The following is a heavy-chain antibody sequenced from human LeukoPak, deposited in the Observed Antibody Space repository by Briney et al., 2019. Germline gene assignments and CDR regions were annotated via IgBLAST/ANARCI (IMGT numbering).Heavy chain of an antibody. CDR2: LWGKGGTT. CDR1: GFSFSSYA. D-gene: IGHD3-22*01. Sequence: GGSPRLSCAPSGFSFSSYAMNWVRQGPGKGLEWVSGLWGKGGTTYYADSVKDRFTTSRDLPKNTLFLQIDSLRVADTAVYYCAEMPTSYYDSSGYPKGWFITWREGTRVSVSS. CDR3: AEMPTSYYDSSGYPKGWFIT. J-gene: IGHJ5*02. V-gene: IGHV3-23*01.